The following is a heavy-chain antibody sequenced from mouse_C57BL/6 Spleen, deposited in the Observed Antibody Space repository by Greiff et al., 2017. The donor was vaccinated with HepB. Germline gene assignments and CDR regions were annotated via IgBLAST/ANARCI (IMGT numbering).Heavy chain of an antibody. D-gene: IGHD1-1*01. V-gene: IGHV1-69*01. CDR1: GYTFTSYW. Sequence: VQLQQPGAELVMPGASVKLSCKASGYTFTSYWMHWVKQRPGQGLEWIGEIDPSDSYTNYNQKFKGKSTLTVDKSSSTAYMQLSSLTSEDSAVYYCARSVYYGSSYDFDYWGQGTTLTVSS. J-gene: IGHJ2*01. CDR2: IDPSDSYT. CDR3: ARSVYYGSSYDFDY.